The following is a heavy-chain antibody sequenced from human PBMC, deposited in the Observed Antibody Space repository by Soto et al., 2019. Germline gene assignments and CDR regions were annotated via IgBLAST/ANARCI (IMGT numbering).Heavy chain of an antibody. CDR1: GFTFNNAW. CDR3: TTVTYSSDGLDY. CDR2: IKSKTDGGTT. Sequence: EVQLVESGGGLVKPGGSLRLSCAASGFTFNNAWMSWVHQAPGKGLEWVGRIKSKTDGGTTDYAAPVKGRFSISRDDSKNTLYLQMNSLKTEDTAVYYCTTVTYSSDGLDYWGQGTLVTVSS. D-gene: IGHD2-15*01. J-gene: IGHJ4*02. V-gene: IGHV3-15*01.